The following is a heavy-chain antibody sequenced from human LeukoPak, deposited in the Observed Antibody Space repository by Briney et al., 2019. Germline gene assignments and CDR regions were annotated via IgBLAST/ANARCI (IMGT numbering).Heavy chain of an antibody. D-gene: IGHD4-17*01. Sequence: ASVKVSCKASGYTFTRYGISWVGQAPGQGLEWLGWISAYNGKTDYAQNVQARVTLSTDTSTSTAYMELRSLRSDDSAVYYCARDTYTSVTAMDVWGKGTTVTVSS. V-gene: IGHV1-18*01. CDR1: GYTFTRYG. J-gene: IGHJ6*03. CDR2: ISAYNGKT. CDR3: ARDTYTSVTAMDV.